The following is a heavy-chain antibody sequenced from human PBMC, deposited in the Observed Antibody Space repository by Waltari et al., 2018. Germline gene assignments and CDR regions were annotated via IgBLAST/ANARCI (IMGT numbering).Heavy chain of an antibody. CDR1: GFLFSSNA. CDR3: AKFGHGLGISNTWSNNWFDP. CDR2: ISGRSTGA. Sequence: EEQVLESGGALVHPGGSLSLSCAASGFLFSSNAMSWVRQAPGKGLEWVSLISGRSTGAYYADSVKGRFTISRDNSKNTLYLQMNSLRVEDTAVYYCAKFGHGLGISNTWSNNWFDPWGQGTLVTVSS. D-gene: IGHD6-13*01. V-gene: IGHV3-23*01. J-gene: IGHJ5*02.